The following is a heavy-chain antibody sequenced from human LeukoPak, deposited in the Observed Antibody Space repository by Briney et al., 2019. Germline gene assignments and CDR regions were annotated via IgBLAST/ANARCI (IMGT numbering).Heavy chain of an antibody. CDR2: ISSSSSTI. Sequence: PGGSLRLSCAASGFTFSSYSMNWVRQAPGKGLEWVSYISSSSSTIYYADSVKGRFTISRDNAKNSLYLQMNSPRAEDTAVYYCRPGGSPLSIWGQGTMVTVSS. D-gene: IGHD3-10*01. CDR3: RPGGSPLSI. CDR1: GFTFSSYS. V-gene: IGHV3-48*04. J-gene: IGHJ3*02.